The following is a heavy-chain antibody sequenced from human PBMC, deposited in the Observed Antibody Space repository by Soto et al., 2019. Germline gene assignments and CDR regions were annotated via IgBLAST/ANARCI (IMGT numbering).Heavy chain of an antibody. Sequence: DVQLVESGGGLIQPGESLRLSCAAFGLTISGKKYVAWVRQAPGKGLEWVSALYDVDGAFYADSVKGRFTTSSDSSKTTVYLQMNDLRPDDTAVYYCAPWHEREHAYDVWGKGTTVTVSS. CDR2: LYDVDGA. D-gene: IGHD1-1*01. J-gene: IGHJ3*01. V-gene: IGHV3-53*01. CDR3: APWHEREHAYDV. CDR1: GLTISGKKY.